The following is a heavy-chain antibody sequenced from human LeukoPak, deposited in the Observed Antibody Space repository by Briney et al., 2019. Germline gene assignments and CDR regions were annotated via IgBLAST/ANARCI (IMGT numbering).Heavy chain of an antibody. CDR3: ATSFGY. D-gene: IGHD3-10*01. Sequence: PGGSLRLSCVASGFTFSTYAMTWVRQAPGKGLEWVSVISGSGASTYYADSVKGRFTISRDNAKNSLSLQMNSMRAEDTAVYYCATSFGYWGQGTLVTVSS. J-gene: IGHJ4*02. V-gene: IGHV3-23*01. CDR1: GFTFSTYA. CDR2: ISGSGAST.